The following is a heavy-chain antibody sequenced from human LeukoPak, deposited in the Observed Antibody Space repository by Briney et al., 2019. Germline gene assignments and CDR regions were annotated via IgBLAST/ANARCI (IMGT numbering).Heavy chain of an antibody. CDR2: IIPKSGDS. V-gene: IGHV1-2*06. Sequence: GASVKVPCKASGYTFSGYYIHWVRQAPGQGLEWMGRIIPKSGDSKYTQKFQGRVAMTRDTSITTAYMELTRLTSDDTAVYFCARSGSGSSWYGGTMWSFDIWGQGTLVTVSS. CDR1: GYTFSGYY. J-gene: IGHJ3*02. D-gene: IGHD6-13*01. CDR3: ARSGSGSSWYGGTMWSFDI.